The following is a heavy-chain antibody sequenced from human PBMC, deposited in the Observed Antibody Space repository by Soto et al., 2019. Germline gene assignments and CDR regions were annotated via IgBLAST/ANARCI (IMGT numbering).Heavy chain of an antibody. CDR3: AIQPGVLRYFDWFHYYYGMDV. V-gene: IGHV4-61*08. Sequence: QVQLQESGPGLVKPSETLSLTCTVSGGSVSSGGYYWTWIRQPPGKGLEWIGYIFYSGSTNYNPSRKSRVTISLDTSKNQFSLKLSSVTAADTAVYYCAIQPGVLRYFDWFHYYYGMDVWGQGTTVTVSS. CDR2: IFYSGST. CDR1: GGSVSSGGYY. J-gene: IGHJ6*02. D-gene: IGHD3-9*01.